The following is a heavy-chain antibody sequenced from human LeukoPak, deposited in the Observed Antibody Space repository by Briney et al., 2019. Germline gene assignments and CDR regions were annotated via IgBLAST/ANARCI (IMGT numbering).Heavy chain of an antibody. CDR3: AKHDILTGYCFDY. Sequence: GGSLRLSCAASGFTFSSYSMNWVRQAPGKGLEWVSAISGSGGSTYYADSVKGRFTISRDNSKNTLYLQMNSLRAEDTAVYYCAKHDILTGYCFDYWGQGTLVTVSS. J-gene: IGHJ4*02. V-gene: IGHV3-23*01. CDR1: GFTFSSYS. CDR2: ISGSGGST. D-gene: IGHD3-9*01.